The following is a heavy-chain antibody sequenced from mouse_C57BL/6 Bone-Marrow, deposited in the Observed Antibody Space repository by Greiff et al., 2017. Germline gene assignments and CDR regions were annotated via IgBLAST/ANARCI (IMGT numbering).Heavy chain of an antibody. D-gene: IGHD1-1*01. CDR2: INPSTGGT. CDR1: GYSFTGYY. CDR3: ARNLLLREDY. V-gene: IGHV1-42*01. J-gene: IGHJ2*01. Sequence: EVQVVESGPELVKPGASVKISCKASGYSFTGYYMNWVKQSPEKSLEWIGEINPSTGGTTYNQKFKAKATLTVDKSSSTAYMQLKSLTSEDSAVYYCARNLLLREDYWGQGTTLTVSS.